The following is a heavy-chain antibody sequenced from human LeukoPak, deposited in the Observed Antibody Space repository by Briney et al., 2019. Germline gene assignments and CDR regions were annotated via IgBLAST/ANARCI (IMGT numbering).Heavy chain of an antibody. J-gene: IGHJ1*01. CDR2: INPNSGGT. CDR3: ARRWELLRKYLYH. Sequence: ASVKVSCKASGYTFTGYYLHWVRQAPGQGLDWMGWINPNSGGTTYAQNFKGRVTMTWETSISTGYMELSRLRSDDTAVYYCARRWELLRKYLYHWGQGTLVNVSS. V-gene: IGHV1-2*02. CDR1: GYTFTGYY. D-gene: IGHD1-26*01.